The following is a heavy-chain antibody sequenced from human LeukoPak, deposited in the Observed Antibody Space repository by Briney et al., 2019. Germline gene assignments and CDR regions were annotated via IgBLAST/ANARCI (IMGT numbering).Heavy chain of an antibody. D-gene: IGHD4-17*01. CDR1: GGSISSYD. Sequence: SETLSLTCTVSGGSISSYDWSWIRQPPGKGLEWIGYIYYSGSTNYNPSLKSRVTMSVDTSKNQFSLKLSSVTAADTAVYYCARGARAKTTVYYYYYMDVWGKGTTVTVSS. J-gene: IGHJ6*03. CDR3: ARGARAKTTVYYYYYMDV. V-gene: IGHV4-59*01. CDR2: IYYSGST.